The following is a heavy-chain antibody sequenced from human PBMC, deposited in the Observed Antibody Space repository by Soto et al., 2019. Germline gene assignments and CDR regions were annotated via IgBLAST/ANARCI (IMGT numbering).Heavy chain of an antibody. CDR3: ARGHIVSSNFYCLEV. CDR1: GWAFNSYY. V-gene: IGHV4-34*01. CDR2: KEYSGST. D-gene: IGHD3-16*02. Sequence: PWGTLSLSCGAYGWAFNSYYLTWVRQSPGKGLEWIAQKEYSGSTTYNPSLENGVSTTLDLIKKHVSLRLSSMTAADTGIYYCARGHIVSSNFYCLEVWGRGTMVTVSS. J-gene: IGHJ6*03.